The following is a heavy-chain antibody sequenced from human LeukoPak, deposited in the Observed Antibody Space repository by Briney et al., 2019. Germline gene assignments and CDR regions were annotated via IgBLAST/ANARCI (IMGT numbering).Heavy chain of an antibody. CDR1: GFTFSSYA. CDR3: AQGWYSGYDLGGFDY. Sequence: PGGSLRLSCAASGFTFSSYAMSWVRQAPGKGLEWVSAISGSGGSTYYADSVKGRFTISRDNSKNTLYLQMNSPRAEDTAVYYCAQGWYSGYDLGGFDYWGQGTLVTVSS. V-gene: IGHV3-23*01. CDR2: ISGSGGST. D-gene: IGHD5-12*01. J-gene: IGHJ4*02.